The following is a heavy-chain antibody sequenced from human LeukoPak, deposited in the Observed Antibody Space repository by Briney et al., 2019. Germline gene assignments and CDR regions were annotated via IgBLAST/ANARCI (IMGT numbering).Heavy chain of an antibody. Sequence: SETLSLTCAVYGGSFSGYYWSWIRQPPGKGLEWIGEINHSGSTNYNPSLKSRVTISVDTSKNQFSLKLSSVTAADTAVYYCARATHSSGVAFDIWGQGTMVTVSS. CDR3: ARATHSSGVAFDI. CDR1: GGSFSGYY. CDR2: INHSGST. V-gene: IGHV4-34*01. D-gene: IGHD6-6*01. J-gene: IGHJ3*02.